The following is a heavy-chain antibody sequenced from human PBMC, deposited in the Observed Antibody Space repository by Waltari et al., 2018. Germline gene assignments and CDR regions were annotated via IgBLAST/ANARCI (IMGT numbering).Heavy chain of an antibody. V-gene: IGHV5-51*01. D-gene: IGHD1-26*01. CDR1: GYSFNTYS. CDR3: VGRRGANWFDP. Sequence: EVQLVQSGAEVKKPGESLKISCKGSGYSFNTYSIGWVRQMHGKGLAWMGIIYPGGSDTRSNPSFQGQVTSSAEQCNSPVYLQGNSLRASDTAMYYCVGRRGANWFDPWGQGTLVTVSS. J-gene: IGHJ5*02. CDR2: IYPGGSDT.